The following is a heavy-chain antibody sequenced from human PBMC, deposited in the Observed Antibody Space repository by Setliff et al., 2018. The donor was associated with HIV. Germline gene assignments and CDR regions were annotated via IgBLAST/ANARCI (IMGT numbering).Heavy chain of an antibody. D-gene: IGHD3-10*01. CDR1: GFSFSSYW. CDR2: INTDGSST. CDR3: ARGVRGVVNGMDV. V-gene: IGHV3-74*01. Sequence: PGGSLRLSCAASGFSFSSYWMHWVRQAPGKGLVWVSRINTDGSSTSYADSVEGRFTISRDNAKNTLYLQMNSLRAEDTAVYYCARGVRGVVNGMDVWGQGTTVTVSS. J-gene: IGHJ6*02.